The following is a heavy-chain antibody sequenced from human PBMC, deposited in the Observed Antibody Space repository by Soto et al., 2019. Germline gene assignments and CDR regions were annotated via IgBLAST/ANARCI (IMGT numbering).Heavy chain of an antibody. J-gene: IGHJ6*02. D-gene: IGHD5-12*01. V-gene: IGHV1-69*12. CDR2: IMPIFRTP. Sequence: QVHLEQSGAEVKRPGSSVKVSCKASGGTFSNSAISWVRQAPGQGLEWMGGIMPIFRTPDYAQKFQGRVTITADESSTTAYMELTGLSSDDTAVYHCARDKDRLQLGGNYYYILDVWGQGTTVTVSS. CDR3: ARDKDRLQLGGNYYYILDV. CDR1: GGTFSNSA.